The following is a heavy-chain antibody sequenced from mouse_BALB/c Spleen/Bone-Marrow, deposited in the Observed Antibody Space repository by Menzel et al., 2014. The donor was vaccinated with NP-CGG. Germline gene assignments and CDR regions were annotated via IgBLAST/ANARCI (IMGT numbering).Heavy chain of an antibody. D-gene: IGHD3-2*01. CDR3: ARGGPQDSSGTGAMDY. Sequence: QVQLQQSGAELVKPGAPVKLSCKASGYTFTSYWMNWIKQRPGRGLEWIGRIDPSDSETHYNQMFKDKATLTVDKSSSTAYMQLSSLTSEDSAVYYCARGGPQDSSGTGAMDYWGQGTSVTVSS. V-gene: IGHV1-69*02. CDR1: GYTFTSYW. J-gene: IGHJ4*01. CDR2: IDPSDSET.